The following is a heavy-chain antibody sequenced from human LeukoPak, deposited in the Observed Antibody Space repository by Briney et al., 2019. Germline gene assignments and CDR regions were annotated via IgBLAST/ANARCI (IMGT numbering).Heavy chain of an antibody. Sequence: GGSLRLSCAASGFTFSSYWMTWVRQAPGKGLEWVANIKHNGDELNYVDSVEGRFTISRDNAKNSLYLHMTSLRAEDTAVYYCARELRTFDSWGQGTLVTVSS. CDR1: GFTFSSYW. D-gene: IGHD3-16*01. J-gene: IGHJ4*02. CDR3: ARELRTFDS. V-gene: IGHV3-7*01. CDR2: IKHNGDEL.